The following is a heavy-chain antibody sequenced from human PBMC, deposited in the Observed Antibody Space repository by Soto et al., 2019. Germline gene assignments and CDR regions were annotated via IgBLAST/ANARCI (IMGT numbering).Heavy chain of an antibody. CDR3: ARDGDIVVVVAATPLYYYGMDV. V-gene: IGHV3-21*01. J-gene: IGHJ6*02. Sequence: PGGSLRLSCAASGFTFSSYSMNWVRQAPGKGLEWVSSISSSSSYIYYADSVKGRFTISRDNAKNSLHLQMNSLRAEDTAVYYCARDGDIVVVVAATPLYYYGMDVWGQGTTVTVSS. CDR1: GFTFSSYS. D-gene: IGHD2-15*01. CDR2: ISSSSSYI.